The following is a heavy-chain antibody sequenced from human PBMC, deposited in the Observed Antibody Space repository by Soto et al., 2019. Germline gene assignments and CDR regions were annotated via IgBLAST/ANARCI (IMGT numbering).Heavy chain of an antibody. V-gene: IGHV1-18*04. CDR3: ARVDDYVWGSFRP. D-gene: IGHD3-16*02. CDR2: ISPYNGKT. Sequence: ASVKVSCKASGYTFTTHGISWVRQAPGQGLEWMGWISPYNGKTTYAQKVQGRVTMTTDTSTSTAYMELRGLRPDDTAVYYCARVDDYVWGSFRPWGQGTRVTVS. CDR1: GYTFTTHG. J-gene: IGHJ4*02.